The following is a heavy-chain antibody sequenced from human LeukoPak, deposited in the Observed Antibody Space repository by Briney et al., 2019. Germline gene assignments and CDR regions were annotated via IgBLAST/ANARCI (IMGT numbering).Heavy chain of an antibody. V-gene: IGHV3-53*01. J-gene: IGHJ6*02. CDR3: AKDSEGNYYYGMDV. CDR2: IYSGGTT. D-gene: IGHD3-10*01. CDR1: GFTVSSNY. Sequence: GGSLRLSCAASGFTVSSNYMSWVRQAPGKGLEWVSVIYSGGTTYYADSVKGRFTISRDNSKNTLYLQMNSLRAEDTAVYYCAKDSEGNYYYGMDVWGQGTTVTVSS.